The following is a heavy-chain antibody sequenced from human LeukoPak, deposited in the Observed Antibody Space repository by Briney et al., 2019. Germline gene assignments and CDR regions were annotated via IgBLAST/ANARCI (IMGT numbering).Heavy chain of an antibody. J-gene: IGHJ4*02. D-gene: IGHD2-2*01. CDR1: GGTFSSYA. CDR3: ARALTEPAGYCSSTSCYGDFDY. Sequence: ASVKVSCKASGGTFSSYAISWLRQAPGQGLEWMGRIIPIFGTANYAQKFQGRVTITTDESTSTAYMELSSLRSEDTAVYYCARALTEPAGYCSSTSCYGDFDYWGQGTLVTVSS. CDR2: IIPIFGTA. V-gene: IGHV1-69*05.